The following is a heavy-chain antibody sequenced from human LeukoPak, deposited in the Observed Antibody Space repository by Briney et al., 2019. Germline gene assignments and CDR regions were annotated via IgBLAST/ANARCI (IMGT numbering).Heavy chain of an antibody. V-gene: IGHV3-30-3*01. Sequence: PGGSLRLSCAVSGFSLSSKVVHWVRQVPGKGLEWLAVISYDGINKYYADSVKGRFTIARDTSKNTLFLQMNSLRAEDTALYYCARSFVSETYFYYFDYWGRGTLVTVSS. J-gene: IGHJ4*02. CDR3: ARSFVSETYFYYFDY. CDR1: GFSLSSKV. CDR2: ISYDGINK. D-gene: IGHD1-26*01.